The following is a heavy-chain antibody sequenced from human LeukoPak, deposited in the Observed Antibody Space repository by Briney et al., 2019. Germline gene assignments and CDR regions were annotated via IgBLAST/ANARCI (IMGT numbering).Heavy chain of an antibody. V-gene: IGHV3-30*03. J-gene: IGHJ3*02. Sequence: GGSLRLSCAASGFTFSSYGMHWVRQAPGKGLEWVAVISYDGSNKYYADSVKGRFTISRDNSKNTLYLQMNSLRAEDTAVYYCARAYIVYAFDIWGQGTMVTVSS. D-gene: IGHD2/OR15-2a*01. CDR3: ARAYIVYAFDI. CDR2: ISYDGSNK. CDR1: GFTFSSYG.